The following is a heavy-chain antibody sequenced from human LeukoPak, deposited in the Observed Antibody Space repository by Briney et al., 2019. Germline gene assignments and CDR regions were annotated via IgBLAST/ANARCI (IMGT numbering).Heavy chain of an antibody. CDR2: ISAYNGNT. CDR3: ARDRKYGSGSYSNWFDP. CDR1: GYTFTSYG. J-gene: IGHJ5*02. D-gene: IGHD3-10*01. Sequence: ASVKVSCKASGYTFTSYGISWVRQAPGQVLEWMGWISAYNGNTNYAQKLQGRVTMTTDTSTSTAYMELRSLRSDDTAVYYCARDRKYGSGSYSNWFDPWGQGTLVTVSS. V-gene: IGHV1-18*01.